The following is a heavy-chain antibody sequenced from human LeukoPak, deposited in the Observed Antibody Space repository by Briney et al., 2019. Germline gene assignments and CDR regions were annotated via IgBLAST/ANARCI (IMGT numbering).Heavy chain of an antibody. V-gene: IGHV3-23*01. Sequence: PGGSLRLSCAASGFTSSSYAMSWVRQAPGKGLEWVSAISSSGGSTYYADSVKGRFTISRDNSKNTLYLQMNSLRAEDTAVYYCAKAIVVRTYYFNYWGQGTLVTVSS. CDR3: AKAIVVRTYYFNY. CDR2: ISSSGGST. D-gene: IGHD2-21*01. J-gene: IGHJ4*02. CDR1: GFTSSSYA.